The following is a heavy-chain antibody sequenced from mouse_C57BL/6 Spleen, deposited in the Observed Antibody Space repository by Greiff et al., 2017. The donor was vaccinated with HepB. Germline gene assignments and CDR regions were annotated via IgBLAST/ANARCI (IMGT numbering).Heavy chain of an antibody. D-gene: IGHD2-3*01. CDR2: IHPSDSDT. J-gene: IGHJ2*01. Sequence: VQLQQPGAELVKPGASVKVSCKASGYTFTSYWMHWVKLRPGQGLEWIGRIHPSDSDTNYNQKFKVKATLTVDISASTAYMQHSSLTSEDYAVYYCAILYDGYDYFDYWGQGTTLTVSS. V-gene: IGHV1-74*01. CDR3: AILYDGYDYFDY. CDR1: GYTFTSYW.